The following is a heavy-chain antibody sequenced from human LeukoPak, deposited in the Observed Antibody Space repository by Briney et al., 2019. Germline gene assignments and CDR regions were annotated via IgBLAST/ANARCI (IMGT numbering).Heavy chain of an antibody. J-gene: IGHJ3*02. CDR2: IYSSGST. Sequence: SETLSLTCTVSGASVGSISSYYWSWIRQPAGKGLEWIGRIYSSGSTNYNPSLKSRVTMSVDTSKTQFSLKLSALTAADTAVYYCARGDAFDIWGQGTMVTVSS. V-gene: IGHV4-4*07. CDR1: GASVGSISSYY. CDR3: ARGDAFDI.